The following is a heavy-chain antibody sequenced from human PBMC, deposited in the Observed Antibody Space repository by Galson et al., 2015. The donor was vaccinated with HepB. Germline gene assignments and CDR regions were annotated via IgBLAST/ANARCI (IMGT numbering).Heavy chain of an antibody. Sequence: SLRLSCAASGFTFSSYSMNWVRQAPGKGLEWVSSISSSSSYIYYADSVKGRFTISRDNSKNTLYLQMNSLRAEDTAVYYCAKGAPGRDAFDIWGQGTMVTVSS. V-gene: IGHV3-21*01. D-gene: IGHD1-26*01. CDR1: GFTFSSYS. CDR2: ISSSSSYI. CDR3: AKGAPGRDAFDI. J-gene: IGHJ3*02.